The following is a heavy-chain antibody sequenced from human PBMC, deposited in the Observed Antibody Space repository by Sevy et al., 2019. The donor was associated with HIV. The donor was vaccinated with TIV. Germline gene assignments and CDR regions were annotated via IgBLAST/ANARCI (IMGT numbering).Heavy chain of an antibody. Sequence: GSLRLSCAASGFTFSSYGMHWVRQAPGKGLEWVAFIRYDGSNKYYADSVKGRFTISRDNSKNTLYLQMNSLRAEDTAVYYCAKTYCSSTSCHYYFDYWGQGTLVTVSS. CDR3: AKTYCSSTSCHYYFDY. J-gene: IGHJ4*02. D-gene: IGHD2-2*01. V-gene: IGHV3-30*02. CDR1: GFTFSSYG. CDR2: IRYDGSNK.